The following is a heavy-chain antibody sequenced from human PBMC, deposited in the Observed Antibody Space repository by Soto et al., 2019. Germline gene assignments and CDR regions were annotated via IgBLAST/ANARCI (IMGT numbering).Heavy chain of an antibody. CDR3: ARHPGYGLYSFDY. CDR1: GGSISSSSYY. J-gene: IGHJ4*02. V-gene: IGHV4-39*01. Sequence: QLQLQESGPGLVKPSETLSLTCTVSGGSISSSSYYWGWIRQPPGKGLEWIGSIYYSGSTYYNPSLKSGATLPVDTSKTLFPLRRSFVTAADTAVYYCARHPGYGLYSFDYWGQEPLVPVSS. CDR2: IYYSGST. D-gene: IGHD5-18*01.